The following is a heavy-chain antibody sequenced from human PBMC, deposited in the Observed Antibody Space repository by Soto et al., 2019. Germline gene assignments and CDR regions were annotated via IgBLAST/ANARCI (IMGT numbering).Heavy chain of an antibody. CDR2: IYYSGST. D-gene: IGHD3-10*01. J-gene: IGHJ3*02. CDR3: ARRYGSSFDI. Sequence: SETLSLTCTVSGGSIRTYYWSWIRQPPGKGLEWIGYIYYSGSTNYNPSLKSRVTISVDTSKNQFSLKLSSVAAADTAVYYCARRYGSSFDIWGQGTMVTVSS. CDR1: GGSIRTYY. V-gene: IGHV4-59*08.